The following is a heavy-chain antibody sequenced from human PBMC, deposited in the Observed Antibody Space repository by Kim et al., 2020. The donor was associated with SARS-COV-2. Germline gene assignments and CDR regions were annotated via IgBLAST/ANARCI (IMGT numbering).Heavy chain of an antibody. D-gene: IGHD2-2*01. CDR2: IYTSGST. CDR3: ARGGIVVVPAAPKGAVPDAFDI. Sequence: SETLSLTCTVSGGSISSGSYYWSWIRQPAGKGLEWIGRIYTSGSTNYYPSLKSRVTISVDTSKNQFSLKLSSVTAADTAVYYCARGGIVVVPAAPKGAVPDAFDIWGQETMVTVSS. CDR1: GGSISSGSYY. J-gene: IGHJ3*02. V-gene: IGHV4-61*02.